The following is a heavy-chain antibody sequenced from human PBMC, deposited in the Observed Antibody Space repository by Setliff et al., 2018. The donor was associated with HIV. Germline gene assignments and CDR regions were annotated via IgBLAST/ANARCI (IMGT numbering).Heavy chain of an antibody. CDR2: IKRDGSEK. Sequence: GWSLRFSCAASGFTFGTYWMTWVRQAPGKGLEWVANIKRDGSEKYYVDSVKGRFTISRDNAKKSLYLQMNSLRAEHTAVYYCARGGSGWYSFDYWGQGTLVTVSS. J-gene: IGHJ4*02. V-gene: IGHV3-7*03. CDR3: ARGGSGWYSFDY. D-gene: IGHD6-19*01. CDR1: GFTFGTYW.